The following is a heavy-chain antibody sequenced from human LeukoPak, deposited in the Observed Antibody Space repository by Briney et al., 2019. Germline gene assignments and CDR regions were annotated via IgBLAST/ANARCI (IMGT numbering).Heavy chain of an antibody. CDR2: INPNSGGT. CDR1: GHTFTGYY. V-gene: IGHV1-2*02. CDR3: ARKFGSTSCHDY. J-gene: IGHJ4*02. D-gene: IGHD2-2*01. Sequence: ASVKVSCKASGHTFTGYYMHWVRQAPGQGLEWMGWINPNSGGTNYAQKFQGRVTVTRDASISTAYMELSRLRSDDTAVYYCARKFGSTSCHDYWGQGTLVTVSS.